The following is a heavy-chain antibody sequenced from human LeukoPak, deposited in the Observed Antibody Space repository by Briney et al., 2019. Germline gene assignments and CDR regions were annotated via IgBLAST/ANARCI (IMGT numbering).Heavy chain of an antibody. CDR1: GGSISSGDYY. D-gene: IGHD4-17*01. V-gene: IGHV4-61*08. CDR2: IYYSGST. Sequence: PSETLSLTCTVSGGSISSGDYYWSWIRQPPGKGLEWIGYIYYSGSTNYNPSLKSRVTISVDTSKNQFSLKLSSVTAADTAVYYCARDNYGDEKTNWGQGTLVTVSS. J-gene: IGHJ4*02. CDR3: ARDNYGDEKTN.